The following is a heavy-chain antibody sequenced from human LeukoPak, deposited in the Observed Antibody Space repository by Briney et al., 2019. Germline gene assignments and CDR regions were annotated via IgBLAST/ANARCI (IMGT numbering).Heavy chain of an antibody. V-gene: IGHV4-39*07. Sequence: SETLSLTCTVSGGSLSSSSYYWGWIHQPPGKGLEWIGSIYYSGSTYYNPSLKSRVTISVDTSKNQFSLKLSSVTAADTAVYYCARDVIGIAAAGHYYYYYMDVWGKGTTVTVSS. CDR1: GGSLSSSSYY. CDR2: IYYSGST. D-gene: IGHD6-13*01. J-gene: IGHJ6*03. CDR3: ARDVIGIAAAGHYYYYYMDV.